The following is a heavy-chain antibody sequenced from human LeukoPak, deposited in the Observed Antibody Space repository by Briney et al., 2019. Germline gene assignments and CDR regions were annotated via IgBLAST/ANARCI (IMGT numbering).Heavy chain of an antibody. CDR3: AKDGGIAVAGTDY. V-gene: IGHV3-9*01. D-gene: IGHD6-19*01. CDR1: GFTFDDYA. Sequence: GRSLRLSCAASGFTFDDYAMHWVRQAAGKGLEWVSGISWNSGSIGYADSVKGRFTISRDNAKNSLYLQMNSLRAEDTALYYCAKDGGIAVAGTDYWGQGTLVTVSS. J-gene: IGHJ4*02. CDR2: ISWNSGSI.